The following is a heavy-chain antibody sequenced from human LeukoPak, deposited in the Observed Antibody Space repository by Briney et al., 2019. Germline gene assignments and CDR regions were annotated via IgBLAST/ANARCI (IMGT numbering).Heavy chain of an antibody. J-gene: IGHJ4*02. CDR3: AKLPYDFWSGYYFEPADY. D-gene: IGHD3-3*01. CDR1: GFTFSSYA. Sequence: GGSLRLSCAASGFTFSSYAMSWVRQAPGKGLEWVSAISGSGGSTYYVDSVKGRFTISRDNSKNTLYLQMNSLRAEDTAVYYCAKLPYDFWSGYYFEPADYWGQGTLVTVSS. V-gene: IGHV3-23*01. CDR2: ISGSGGST.